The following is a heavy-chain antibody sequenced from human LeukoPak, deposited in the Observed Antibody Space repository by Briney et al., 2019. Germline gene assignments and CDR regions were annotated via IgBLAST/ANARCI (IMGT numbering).Heavy chain of an antibody. CDR2: IYYSGST. D-gene: IGHD1-26*01. J-gene: IGHJ4*02. CDR3: CLLVGAKDKGPRIFDY. Sequence: SETLSLTCTVSGSSISSSSYYWGWIRQPPGKGLEWIGSIYYSGSTYYNPSLKSRVTISVDTSKNQFSLKLSSVTAADTAVYYCCLLVGAKDKGPRIFDYWGQGTLVTVSS. V-gene: IGHV4-39*01. CDR1: GSSISSSSYY.